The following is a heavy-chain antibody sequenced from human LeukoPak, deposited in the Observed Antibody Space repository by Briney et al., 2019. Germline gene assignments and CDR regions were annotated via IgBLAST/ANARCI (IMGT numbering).Heavy chain of an antibody. CDR1: GGSISSYY. CDR2: IYYSGST. Sequence: PSETLSLTCTVSGGSISSYYWSWIRQPPGKGLEWIGYIYYSGSTNYNPSLKSRVTISVDTSKNQFSLKLSSVTAADTAVYYCARVPADYYMDVWGKGTTVTVSS. CDR3: ARVPADYYMDV. V-gene: IGHV4-59*01. J-gene: IGHJ6*03.